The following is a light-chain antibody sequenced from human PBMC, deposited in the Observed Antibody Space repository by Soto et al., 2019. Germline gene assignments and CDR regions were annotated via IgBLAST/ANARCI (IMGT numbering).Light chain of an antibody. CDR2: GAS. CDR3: QQYNNWPPIT. CDR1: QTVNNN. V-gene: IGKV3-15*01. Sequence: EIVLTQTQGTLSLSPGERATLSCRASQTVNNNYVAWYQQKPGQAPRLLIYGASTRATGIPARFSGSGSGTEFTLTISSLQSEDFAVYYCQQYNNWPPITFGQGTRLE. J-gene: IGKJ5*01.